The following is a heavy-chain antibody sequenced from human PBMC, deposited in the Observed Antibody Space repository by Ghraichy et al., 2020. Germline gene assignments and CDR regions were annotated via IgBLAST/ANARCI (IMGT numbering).Heavy chain of an antibody. CDR1: GFTFSGSP. V-gene: IGHV3-73*01. CDR3: TRGLVGSDYGADY. Sequence: GGSLRLSCAASGFTFSGSPMYWVRQASGKGLEWVGRIRSKANNYATAYASSVKGRFTISRDDSKNTAYLQMNSLKTEDTAVYYCTRGLVGSDYGADYWGQGTLVTISS. J-gene: IGHJ4*02. CDR2: IRSKANNYAT. D-gene: IGHD4-17*01.